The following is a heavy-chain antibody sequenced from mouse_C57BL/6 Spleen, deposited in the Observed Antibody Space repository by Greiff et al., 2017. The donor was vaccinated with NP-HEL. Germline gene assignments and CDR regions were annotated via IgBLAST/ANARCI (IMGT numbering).Heavy chain of an antibody. J-gene: IGHJ1*03. Sequence: EVQLQQSGPELVKPGASVKMSCKASGYTFTDYNMHWVKQSHGKSLEWIGYINPNNGGTSYNQKFKGKATLTVNKSSSTAYMELRSLTSEDSAVYYCAKITTVVEGWYFDVWGTGTTVTVSS. CDR2: INPNNGGT. V-gene: IGHV1-22*01. CDR3: AKITTVVEGWYFDV. CDR1: GYTFTDYN. D-gene: IGHD1-1*01.